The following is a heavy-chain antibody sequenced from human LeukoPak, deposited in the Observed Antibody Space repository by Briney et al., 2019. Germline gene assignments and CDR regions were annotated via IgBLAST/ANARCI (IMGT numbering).Heavy chain of an antibody. J-gene: IGHJ4*02. Sequence: ASVKVSCKASGYTFTGYYMHWVRQAPGQGLEWMGWINPNSGGTNYAQKFQGRVTMTRDTSISTAYMELSRLRSDDTAVYYCAATTVVTPFSFDYWGQGTLVTVSS. CDR2: INPNSGGT. CDR1: GYTFTGYY. CDR3: AATTVVTPFSFDY. D-gene: IGHD4-23*01. V-gene: IGHV1-2*02.